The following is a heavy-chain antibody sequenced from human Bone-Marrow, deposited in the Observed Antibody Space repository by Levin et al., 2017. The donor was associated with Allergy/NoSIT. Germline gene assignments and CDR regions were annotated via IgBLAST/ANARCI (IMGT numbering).Heavy chain of an antibody. CDR3: ARYTRTTVTTRYWYFDL. CDR1: GGTFSSYT. V-gene: IGHV1-69*02. CDR2: IIPILGIA. Sequence: GASVKVSCKASGGTFSSYTISWVRQAPGQGLEWMGRIIPILGIANYAQKFQGRVTITADKSTSTAYMELSSLRSEDTAVYYCARYTRTTVTTRYWYFDLWGRGTLVTVSS. D-gene: IGHD4-17*01. J-gene: IGHJ2*01.